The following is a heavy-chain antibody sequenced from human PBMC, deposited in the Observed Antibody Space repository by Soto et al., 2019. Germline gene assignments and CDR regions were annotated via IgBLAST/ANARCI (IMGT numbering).Heavy chain of an antibody. J-gene: IGHJ6*02. CDR2: IIPIFGTA. CDR1: GGTFSSYA. D-gene: IGHD3-10*01. Sequence: SVKVSCKASGGTFSSYAISWVRQAPGQGLEWMGGIIPIFGTANYAQKFQGRVTITADESTSTAYMELSSLRGEDTAVYYCARDGNSGPLYYHGMDVWGQGTTVTVSS. CDR3: ARDGNSGPLYYHGMDV. V-gene: IGHV1-69*13.